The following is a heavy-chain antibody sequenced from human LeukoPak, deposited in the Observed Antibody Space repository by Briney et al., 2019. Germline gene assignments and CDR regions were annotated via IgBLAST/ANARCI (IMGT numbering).Heavy chain of an antibody. CDR1: GGSFSGHY. D-gene: IGHD2-2*02. V-gene: IGHV4-34*01. Sequence: PSETLSLTCAVYGGSFSGHYWSWIRQPPGKGLEWIGEIDHSGSTNYNPSLKSRVTISVDTSKNQFSLKLSSVTAADTAVYYCARGFCSSTSCYTLYHWFDPWGQGTLVTVSS. CDR3: ARGFCSSTSCYTLYHWFDP. J-gene: IGHJ5*02. CDR2: IDHSGST.